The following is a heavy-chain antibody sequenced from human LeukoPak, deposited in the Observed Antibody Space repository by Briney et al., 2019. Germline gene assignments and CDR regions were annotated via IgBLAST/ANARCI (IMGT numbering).Heavy chain of an antibody. D-gene: IGHD2-21*01. CDR2: IIPIFGIA. J-gene: IGHJ4*02. CDR3: ARWLGADCGGDCYDY. CDR1: GGTFSSYA. Sequence: SVKVSCKASGGTFSSYAISWVRQAPGQGLEWMGRIIPIFGIANYAQKFQGRVTITADKSTSTAYMELSSLRSEDTAVYYCARWLGADCGGDCYDYWGQGTLVTVSS. V-gene: IGHV1-69*04.